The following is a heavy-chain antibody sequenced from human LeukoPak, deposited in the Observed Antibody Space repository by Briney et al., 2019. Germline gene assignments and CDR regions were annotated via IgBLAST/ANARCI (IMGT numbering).Heavy chain of an antibody. CDR3: ARGFMAARRASLPYYYGMDV. J-gene: IGHJ6*02. Sequence: TPSETLSLTCAVYGGSFSGYYWSWIRQPPGKGLEWIGEINHSGSTNYNPSLKSRVTISVDTSKNQFSLKLSSVTAADTAVYYCARGFMAARRASLPYYYGMDVWGQGTTVTVSS. CDR2: INHSGST. V-gene: IGHV4-34*01. D-gene: IGHD6-6*01. CDR1: GGSFSGYY.